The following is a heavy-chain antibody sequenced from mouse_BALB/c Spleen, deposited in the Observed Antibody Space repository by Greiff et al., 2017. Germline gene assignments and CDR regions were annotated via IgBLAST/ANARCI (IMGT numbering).Heavy chain of an antibody. CDR2: IDPETGGT. CDR1: GYTFTDYE. Sequence: VQRVESGAELVRPGASVTLSCKASGYTFTDYEMHWVKQTPVHGLEWIGAIDPETGGTAYNQKFKGKATLTADKSSSTAYMELRSLTSEDSAVYYCTIALWLRRRGDGDYWGQGTTLTVSS. CDR3: TIALWLRRRGDGDY. D-gene: IGHD2-2*01. J-gene: IGHJ2*01. V-gene: IGHV1-15*01.